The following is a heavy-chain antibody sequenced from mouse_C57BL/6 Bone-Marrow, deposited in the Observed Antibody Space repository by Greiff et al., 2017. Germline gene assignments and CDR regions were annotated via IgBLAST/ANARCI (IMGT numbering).Heavy chain of an antibody. J-gene: IGHJ2*01. D-gene: IGHD4-1*01. Sequence: QVQLQQPGAELVKPGASVKMSCKASGYTFTSYWITWVKQRPGQGLEWIGDIYPTSGRTNYTEKFKSQAILTVDTSSNAAYMQLSSLTSEDSAVFYCARSGPLGRSFDYWGQGTTLTVSS. CDR1: GYTFTSYW. CDR2: IYPTSGRT. CDR3: ARSGPLGRSFDY. V-gene: IGHV1-55*01.